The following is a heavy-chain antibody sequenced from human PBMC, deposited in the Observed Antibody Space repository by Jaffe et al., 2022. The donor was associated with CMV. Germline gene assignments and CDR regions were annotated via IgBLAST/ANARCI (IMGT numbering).Heavy chain of an antibody. CDR2: IIPIFGTA. D-gene: IGHD1-7*01. Sequence: QVQLLQSGAEVKKPGSSVKVSCKASGGTFSNYGISWVRQAPGQGPEWMGGIIPIFGTANYAQKFQGRVTITADESTSTAYMELSSLRSDDTAVYYCARADPQLGTTVLYYFDFWGQGTLVTVSS. CDR1: GGTFSNYG. CDR3: ARADPQLGTTVLYYFDF. V-gene: IGHV1-69*12. J-gene: IGHJ4*02.